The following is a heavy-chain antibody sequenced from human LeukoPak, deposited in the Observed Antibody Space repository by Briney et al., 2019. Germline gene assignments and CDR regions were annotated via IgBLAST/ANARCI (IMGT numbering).Heavy chain of an antibody. CDR2: ISYSVGT. V-gene: IGHV4-39*07. CDR3: ARDWNRYPY. J-gene: IGHJ4*02. CDR1: GGSISSTSLY. D-gene: IGHD3-16*02. Sequence: PSETLSLTCTVSGGSISSTSLYWGWIRQPPGKGLEWIGSISYSVGTYYNPSLKSRVTISVDTSKNQFSLKLSSLTAADTAVYYCARDWNRYPYRGQGALVTVSS.